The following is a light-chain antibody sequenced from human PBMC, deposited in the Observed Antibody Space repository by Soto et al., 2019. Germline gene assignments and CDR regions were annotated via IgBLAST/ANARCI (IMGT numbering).Light chain of an antibody. V-gene: IGKV3-11*01. J-gene: IGKJ3*01. CDR2: QTS. Sequence: EIVFTQSPATLSSFPGDRVTLSCRASQYINTRLAWYQHRPGQSPRILIYQTSIRAAGIPARFSASGSGTDFTLTISEVQPEDFVVYYCQQYKDWPPTFGPGTKVDIK. CDR3: QQYKDWPPT. CDR1: QYINTR.